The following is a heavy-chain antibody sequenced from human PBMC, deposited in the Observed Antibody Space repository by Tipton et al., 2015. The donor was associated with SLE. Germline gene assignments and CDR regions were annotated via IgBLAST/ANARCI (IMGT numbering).Heavy chain of an antibody. J-gene: IGHJ4*02. CDR2: VYYSGIT. CDR3: ARGDNNSWRLRL. V-gene: IGHV4-59*11. D-gene: IGHD2-21*02. Sequence: TLSLTCTVSGASIIGHYLGWIRQPPGKGLEWIGYVYYSGITTYDPSLKSRVTISVDTSMNQFSLRLTSVTAADTAVYYCARGDNNSWRLRLWGQGTLVTVSS. CDR1: GASIIGHY.